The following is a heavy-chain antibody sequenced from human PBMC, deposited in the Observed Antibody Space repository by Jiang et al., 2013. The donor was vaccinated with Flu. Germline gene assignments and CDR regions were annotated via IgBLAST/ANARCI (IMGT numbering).Heavy chain of an antibody. Sequence: VLLKPSETLSLTCTVSGGSISSSSYYWGWIRQPPGKGLEWIGSIYYSGSTYYNPSLKSRVTISVDTSKNQFSLKLSSVTAADTAVYYCARQSAGLVHYYYGTDVWGQGTTVTVSS. CDR3: ARQSAGLVHYYYGTDV. V-gene: IGHV4-39*07. CDR2: IYYSGST. D-gene: IGHD6-6*01. J-gene: IGHJ6*02. CDR1: GGSISSSSYY.